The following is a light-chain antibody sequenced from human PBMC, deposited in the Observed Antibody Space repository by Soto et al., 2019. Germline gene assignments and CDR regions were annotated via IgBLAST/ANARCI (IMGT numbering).Light chain of an antibody. CDR3: QQYGSSPRT. V-gene: IGKV3-20*01. Sequence: EIVLTQSPGTLSLSPGERATLSCRPSQSVSSCYLAWYQQKPGQAPRLLIYGASSRATGIPDRFSGSGSGTDFTLTISRLEPEDFAVYYCQQYGSSPRTFGQGTKVDIK. CDR1: QSVSSCY. J-gene: IGKJ1*01. CDR2: GAS.